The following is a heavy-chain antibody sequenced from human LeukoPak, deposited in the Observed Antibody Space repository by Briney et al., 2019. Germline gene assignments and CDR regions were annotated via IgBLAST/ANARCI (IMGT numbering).Heavy chain of an antibody. V-gene: IGHV1-69*04. Sequence: SVKVSCKASGGTFSSYAISWVRQAPGQGLEWMGRIIPILGIANYAQKFQGRVTITADKSTGTAYMELSSLRSEDTAVYYCARMIPTFGAFDIWGQGTMVTVSS. J-gene: IGHJ3*02. CDR1: GGTFSSYA. CDR2: IIPILGIA. CDR3: ARMIPTFGAFDI. D-gene: IGHD3-10*01.